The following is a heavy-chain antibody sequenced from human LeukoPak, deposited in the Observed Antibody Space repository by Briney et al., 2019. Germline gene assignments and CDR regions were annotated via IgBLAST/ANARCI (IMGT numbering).Heavy chain of an antibody. Sequence: SETLSLTCAVYGGSFSGYYWSWIRQPPGKGLEWIGEINHSGSTNYNPSLKSRVTISVDTSENQFSLKLSSVTAADTAVYYCARRNYYYYGMDVWGQGTTVTVSS. CDR3: ARRNYYYYGMDV. J-gene: IGHJ6*02. CDR2: INHSGST. CDR1: GGSFSGYY. V-gene: IGHV4-34*01.